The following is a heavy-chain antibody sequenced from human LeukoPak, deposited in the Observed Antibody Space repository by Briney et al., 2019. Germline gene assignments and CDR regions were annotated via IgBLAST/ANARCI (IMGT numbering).Heavy chain of an antibody. CDR3: AEDDRGWGVIAKD. CDR2: IGGSSDFT. V-gene: IGHV3-23*01. D-gene: IGHD3-10*01. Sequence: GGSLRLSCAASGFTFSKYAMSWGRQAPGKGLEWVSAIGGSSDFTYYAEYVKGRFTISRDNSKKTLYLQMNSLRAEDTAVYYCAEDDRGWGVIAKDWGQGTLVTVSS. CDR1: GFTFSKYA. J-gene: IGHJ4*02.